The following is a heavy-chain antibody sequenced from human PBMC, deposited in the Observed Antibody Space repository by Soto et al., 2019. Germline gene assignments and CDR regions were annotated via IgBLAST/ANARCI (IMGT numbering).Heavy chain of an antibody. CDR2: IYYSGST. Sequence: SETLSLTCTVSGGSISSGGYYWSWIRQHPGKGLEWIGYIYYSGSTYYNPSLKSRVTISVDTSKNQFSLKLSSVTAADTAVYCCARGGESFTMVRGVTVDYWGQGTLVTVSS. J-gene: IGHJ4*02. D-gene: IGHD3-10*01. CDR3: ARGGESFTMVRGVTVDY. V-gene: IGHV4-31*03. CDR1: GGSISSGGYY.